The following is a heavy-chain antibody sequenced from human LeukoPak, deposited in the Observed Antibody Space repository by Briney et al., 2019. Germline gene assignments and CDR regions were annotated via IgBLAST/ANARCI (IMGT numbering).Heavy chain of an antibody. J-gene: IGHJ3*02. CDR2: IYYSGST. CDR3: AREGGAFYI. CDR1: GGSISSYY. V-gene: IGHV4-59*01. Sequence: TSETLSLTCTVSGGSISSYYWSWIRQPPGKGLEWIGYIYYSGSTNYNPSLKSRVTISVDTSKNQFSLKLSSVTAADTAVYYCAREGGAFYIWGQGTMVTVSS.